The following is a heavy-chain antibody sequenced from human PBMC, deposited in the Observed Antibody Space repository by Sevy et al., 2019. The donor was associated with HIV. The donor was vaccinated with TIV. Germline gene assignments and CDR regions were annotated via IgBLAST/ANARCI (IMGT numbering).Heavy chain of an antibody. CDR3: ARAIGAGAAY. CDR1: GFIFNDYW. Sequence: GGSLRLSCAASGFIFNDYWMHWVRQAPGKGLEWVANINEHGSTNYYLDSVKGRFTISRDNAKNSLFLQMNSLRVDDTAVYNCARAIGAGAAYWGQGTPVTVSS. CDR2: INEHGSTN. J-gene: IGHJ4*02. V-gene: IGHV3-7*03. D-gene: IGHD6-13*01.